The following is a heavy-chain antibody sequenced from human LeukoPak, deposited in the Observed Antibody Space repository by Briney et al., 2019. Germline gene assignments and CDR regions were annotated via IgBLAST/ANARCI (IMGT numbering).Heavy chain of an antibody. Sequence: ASVKVSCKASGYTFTGYYIHWVRQAPGQGPEWMGWINPNSGGTNYAQKFQGRVTMARDTSISTAYMELSRLRSDDTAVYYCARGMGRSGVRYFDYYFDYWGQGTLVTVSS. J-gene: IGHJ4*02. D-gene: IGHD3-9*01. CDR3: ARGMGRSGVRYFDYYFDY. CDR2: INPNSGGT. V-gene: IGHV1-2*02. CDR1: GYTFTGYY.